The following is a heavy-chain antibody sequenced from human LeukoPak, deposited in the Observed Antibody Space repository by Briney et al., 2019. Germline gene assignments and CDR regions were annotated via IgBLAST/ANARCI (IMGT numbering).Heavy chain of an antibody. Sequence: SETLSLTCAVYGGSFSGYYWSWIRQPPGKGLEWIGEINHSGSTNYNPSLKSRVTISVDTSKNQFSLKLSSVTAADRAVYYCASGGGIQLWFDWGQGTLVTVSS. D-gene: IGHD5-18*01. J-gene: IGHJ4*02. CDR2: INHSGST. CDR1: GGSFSGYY. CDR3: ASGGGIQLWFD. V-gene: IGHV4-34*01.